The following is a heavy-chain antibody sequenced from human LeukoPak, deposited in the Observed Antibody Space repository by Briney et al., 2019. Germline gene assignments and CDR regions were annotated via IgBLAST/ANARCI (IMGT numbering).Heavy chain of an antibody. CDR1: GFTVSSNY. CDR2: IYNGGST. CDR3: ARFDSSSWYPVGWFDP. V-gene: IGHV3-53*01. Sequence: GGSLRLSCAASGFTVSSNYMSWVRQAPGKGLEWVSVIYNGGSTYYADSVKGRFTISRDNSKNTLYLQMNSLRAEDTAVYYCARFDSSSWYPVGWFDPWGQGTLVTVSS. J-gene: IGHJ5*02. D-gene: IGHD6-13*01.